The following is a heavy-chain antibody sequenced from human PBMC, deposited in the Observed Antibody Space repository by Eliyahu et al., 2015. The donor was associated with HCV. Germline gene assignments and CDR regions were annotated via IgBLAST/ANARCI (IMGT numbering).Heavy chain of an antibody. CDR3: AKAHPPGDYFDD. V-gene: IGHV3-23*01. D-gene: IGHD7-27*01. Sequence: EAQLLEXGGGLVQPGGSLRLSXVGSXXXFSRYGINXVRQAPGKGLEGVSSISGSGSSTYYADSVKGRFTISRDNSKSTLYLLLSSLRVEDTAVYYCAKAHPPGDYFDDWGQGTLVTVSS. J-gene: IGHJ4*02. CDR1: XXXFSRYG. CDR2: ISGSGSST.